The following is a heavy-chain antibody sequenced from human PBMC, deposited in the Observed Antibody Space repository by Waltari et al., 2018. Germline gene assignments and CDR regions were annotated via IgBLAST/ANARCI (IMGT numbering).Heavy chain of an antibody. J-gene: IGHJ4*02. Sequence: EVRLVESGGGWVQPGGSLRLFCAASGFTFSNYEMNWVRRAPGKGLEWLSDISSGASTIYYADSVKGRFTISRDNTKDSVYLQMNSLRAEDTAIYYCARGEGGANEFWGQGTLVTVSS. CDR2: ISSGASTI. D-gene: IGHD1-26*01. V-gene: IGHV3-48*03. CDR1: GFTFSNYE. CDR3: ARGEGGANEF.